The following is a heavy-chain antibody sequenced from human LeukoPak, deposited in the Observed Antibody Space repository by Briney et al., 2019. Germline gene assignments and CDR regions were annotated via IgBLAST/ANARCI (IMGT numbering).Heavy chain of an antibody. CDR1: GLTLSNYW. Sequence: GGSLRLSCVAPGLTLSNYWMSWVRQAPGKGLEWVATIKPDGSEKYYVDSVKGRFTISRDNAKRSLYLQMDSLRAEDTAVYYCARDASAYYWGQGTLVTVSS. J-gene: IGHJ4*02. CDR2: IKPDGSEK. V-gene: IGHV3-7*01. CDR3: ARDASAYY. D-gene: IGHD3-3*01.